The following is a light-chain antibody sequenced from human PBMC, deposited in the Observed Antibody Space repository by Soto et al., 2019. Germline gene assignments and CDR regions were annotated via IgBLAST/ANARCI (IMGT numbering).Light chain of an antibody. CDR2: EVS. J-gene: IGLJ2*01. CDR1: SSDVGGYNY. Sequence: QSALTQPASVSGSPGQSITISCTGTSSDVGGYNYVSWYQQHPDKAPKLMIYEVSNRPSGVSNRFSGSKSGNTASLTSSGLQAEDEADYYCSSYTSSSTLVVGGGTKLTVL. CDR3: SSYTSSSTLV. V-gene: IGLV2-14*01.